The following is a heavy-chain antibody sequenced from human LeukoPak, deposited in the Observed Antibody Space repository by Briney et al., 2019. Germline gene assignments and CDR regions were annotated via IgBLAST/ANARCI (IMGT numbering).Heavy chain of an antibody. CDR2: IYPGDSDT. J-gene: IGHJ6*03. V-gene: IGHV5-51*01. CDR3: ARHVIAAAKLWGMDV. CDR1: GYSFTSYW. Sequence: GEALKISCKGSGYSFTSYWIGWVRQMPGKGLECMGIIYPGDSDTRYSPSFQGQVTISADKSISTAYLQWSSLKASDTAMYYCARHVIAAAKLWGMDVWGKGTTVTVSS. D-gene: IGHD6-13*01.